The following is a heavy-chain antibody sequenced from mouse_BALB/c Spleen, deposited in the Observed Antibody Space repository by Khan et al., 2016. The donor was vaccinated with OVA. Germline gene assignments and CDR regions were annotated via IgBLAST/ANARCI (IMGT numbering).Heavy chain of an antibody. V-gene: IGHV1-20*02. J-gene: IGHJ2*01. CDR3: ARKNGSDFDY. CDR1: GYSFTGYF. CDR2: INPHIGET. D-gene: IGHD1-1*01. Sequence: EVKLEESGPELVKPGASVKISCKASGYSFTGYFMNWVMQSHGKSLEWIGRINPHIGETFYNQKFKDKATLTVDESSRTAHMELRSLASEDSAVYYCARKNGSDFDYWGQGTTLTVSS.